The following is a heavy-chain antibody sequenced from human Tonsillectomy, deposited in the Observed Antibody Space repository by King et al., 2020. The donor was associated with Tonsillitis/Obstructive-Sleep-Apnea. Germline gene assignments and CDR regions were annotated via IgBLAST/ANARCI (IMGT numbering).Heavy chain of an antibody. CDR1: GGSFSAYY. D-gene: IGHD2-2*01. CDR3: ARGYCSSTSCYPYFYYMDG. J-gene: IGHJ6*03. CDR2: INHSGST. V-gene: IGHV4-34*01. Sequence: VQLQQWGAGLLKPSKTLSLTCAIYGGSFSAYYWTWIRQPPGKGLEWIGEINHSGSTNYNPSLKSRVTISVDTSKKQFSLKLNSVTAADTAVYYCARGYCSSTSCYPYFYYMDGWGKGTTVTVSS.